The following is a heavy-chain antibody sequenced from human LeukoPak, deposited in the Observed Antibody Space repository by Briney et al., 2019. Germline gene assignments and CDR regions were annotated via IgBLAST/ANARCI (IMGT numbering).Heavy chain of an antibody. CDR3: AKEQSYGWYRVADY. V-gene: IGHV3-30*18. J-gene: IGHJ4*02. CDR2: FSYDGIET. Sequence: GRSLRLSCAASGFSFSSCGMHWVRQAPGKGLEWVAVFSYDGIETHYAESVRGRFTISRDNSKNTLHLQMNTLRAEDTAAYFCAKEQSYGWYRVADYWGQGTLVTVSS. D-gene: IGHD6-19*01. CDR1: GFSFSSCG.